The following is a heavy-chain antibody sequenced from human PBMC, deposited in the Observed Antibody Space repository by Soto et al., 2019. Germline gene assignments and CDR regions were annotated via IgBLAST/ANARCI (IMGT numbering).Heavy chain of an antibody. J-gene: IGHJ6*03. V-gene: IGHV1-18*01. CDR2: IGAYNGNT. CDR1: GYTFTNYG. CDR3: ARVRQIVGYIFYYMGV. Sequence: QVQLLQSGSEGKKPGASVKVSCKASGYTFTNYGITWVRQAPGQGLEWLGGIGAYNGNTHYTQRLQGRVTMTTDTSTGSAYMELRGIRSDDTAVYYWARVRQIVGYIFYYMGVWGKGTTVTVSS. D-gene: IGHD6-6*01.